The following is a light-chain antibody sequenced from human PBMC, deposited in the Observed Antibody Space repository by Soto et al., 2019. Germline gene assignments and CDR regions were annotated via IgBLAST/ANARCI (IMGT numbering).Light chain of an antibody. CDR1: STNIGAGYG. V-gene: IGLV1-40*01. Sequence: QSVLTQPPSVSGAPGQRVSISCTGSSTNIGAGYGVHWYQQRPGTAPKLLIVGGTIRPSGVPDRFSASTSGNTASLTISGLQAEDEADYYCCSYAGSYTLVFGGGTKLTVL. J-gene: IGLJ2*01. CDR3: CSYAGSYTLV. CDR2: GGT.